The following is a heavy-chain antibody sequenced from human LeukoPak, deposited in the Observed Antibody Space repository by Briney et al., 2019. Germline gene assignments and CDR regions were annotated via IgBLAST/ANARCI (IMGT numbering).Heavy chain of an antibody. V-gene: IGHV1-2*02. D-gene: IGHD3-22*01. J-gene: IGHJ3*02. Sequence: ASVKVSCKASGYRFAAYYIHWVRQAPGQGPEWMGWISPNNGVTKYAQRFQGRVTMAWGTSISTAHMELRRLTSDDTAVYYCARDRADNWDRSGYYPDAFDMWGQGTMVTVS. CDR2: ISPNNGVT. CDR3: ARDRADNWDRSGYYPDAFDM. CDR1: GYRFAAYY.